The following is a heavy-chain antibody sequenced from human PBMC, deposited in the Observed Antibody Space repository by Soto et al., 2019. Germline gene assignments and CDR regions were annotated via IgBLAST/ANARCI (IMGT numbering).Heavy chain of an antibody. CDR1: GYRFTSYW. V-gene: IGHV5-51*01. Sequence: GESLKISCKGSGYRFTSYWIGWVRQMPGKGLEWMGIIYLGDSNTRYSPSFQGQVTISADKSISTAYLQWSSLKASDTAISYCARQEYCRSTSCYTVDSWGQGTLVTVSS. J-gene: IGHJ4*02. CDR3: ARQEYCRSTSCYTVDS. D-gene: IGHD2-2*02. CDR2: IYLGDSNT.